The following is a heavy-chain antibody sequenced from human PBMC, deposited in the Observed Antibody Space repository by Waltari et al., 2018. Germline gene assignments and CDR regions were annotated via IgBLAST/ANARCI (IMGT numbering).Heavy chain of an antibody. V-gene: IGHV4-59*12. CDR1: GDSFCDYF. Sequence: QVQLPESGPGLVKPSETLSLPCAVPGDSFCDYFWPWIRPPPGKGLEWIGYISGSSGSIDYNPSLSSRVTLSRDTSKNQFSLKLNSVTAADTAVYYCARDSPSYYEDDYGSYYTYYFDYWGQGVLVTVSS. CDR2: ISGSSGSI. J-gene: IGHJ4*02. CDR3: ARDSPSYYEDDYGSYYTYYFDY. D-gene: IGHD3-16*01.